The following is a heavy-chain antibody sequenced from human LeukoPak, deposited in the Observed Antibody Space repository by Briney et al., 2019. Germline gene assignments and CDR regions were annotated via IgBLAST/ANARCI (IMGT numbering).Heavy chain of an antibody. Sequence: ASVKVSCKASGYTFTGYYMHWVRQAPGQGLEWMGWINPNSGGTNYAQKFQGRVTMTRDTSISTAYMELSRLRSGDTAVYYCARGQQLTMIVVVISRIFDYWGQGTLVTVSS. V-gene: IGHV1-2*02. CDR3: ARGQQLTMIVVVISRIFDY. J-gene: IGHJ4*02. CDR2: INPNSGGT. CDR1: GYTFTGYY. D-gene: IGHD3-22*01.